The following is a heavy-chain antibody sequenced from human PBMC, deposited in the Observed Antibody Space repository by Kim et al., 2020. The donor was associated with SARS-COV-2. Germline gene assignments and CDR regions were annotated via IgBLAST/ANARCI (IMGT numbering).Heavy chain of an antibody. CDR2: IYYTGST. J-gene: IGHJ5*02. D-gene: IGHD3-3*01. CDR3: ARGETLTIFGVVGWFDH. CDR1: GGSISSYY. V-gene: IGHV4-59*01. Sequence: SETLSLTCTVSGGSISSYYWSWIRQPPGKGLEWSGYIYYTGSTNYNPSLKSRVTISVDTSKNQFSLKPSSVTAADTAVYYCARGETLTIFGVVGWFDHWGQGTLVTVCS.